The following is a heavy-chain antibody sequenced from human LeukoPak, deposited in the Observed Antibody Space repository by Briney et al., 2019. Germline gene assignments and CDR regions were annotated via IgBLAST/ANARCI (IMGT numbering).Heavy chain of an antibody. CDR3: AGQERGSISDYYTLHY. V-gene: IGHV4-34*01. Sequence: SETLSLPYAVYGRYLSVYYWGCIRQPPGKGLEWIGEINHSGNTNYNPSLKSRVTMSVDTSKNHFYLELISVTAADTAVYYCAGQERGSISDYYTLHYWGQRTLVTVSS. J-gene: IGHJ4*02. D-gene: IGHD1-26*01. CDR2: INHSGNT. CDR1: GRYLSVYY.